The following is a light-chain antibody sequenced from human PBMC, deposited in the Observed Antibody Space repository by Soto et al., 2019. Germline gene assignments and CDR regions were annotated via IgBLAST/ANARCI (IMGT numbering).Light chain of an antibody. Sequence: EIVMTQSPGTLSVSPGERATLSCRASQSVSSNLAWYQQKPGQAPRLLISDASTRATGIPARFSGSGSGTEFTLTVSSLQSEDFAVYYCQQRSNWFTFGQGTRLEIK. V-gene: IGKV3-15*01. CDR2: DAS. J-gene: IGKJ5*01. CDR3: QQRSNWFT. CDR1: QSVSSN.